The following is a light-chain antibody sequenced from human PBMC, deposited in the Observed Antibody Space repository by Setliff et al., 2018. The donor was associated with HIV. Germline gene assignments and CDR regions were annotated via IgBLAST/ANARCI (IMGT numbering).Light chain of an antibody. J-gene: IGLJ1*01. CDR3: CSYADTSTYV. Sequence: QSALAQPASVSGSPGQSITISCTGTSSDVGSYNLVSWYQQHPGKAPKLMIYEVTRRPSGVSSRFSGSKSGNTASLTISGLQAEDEADYYCCSYADTSTYVFGNGTKVTVL. CDR1: SSDVGSYNL. CDR2: EVT. V-gene: IGLV2-23*02.